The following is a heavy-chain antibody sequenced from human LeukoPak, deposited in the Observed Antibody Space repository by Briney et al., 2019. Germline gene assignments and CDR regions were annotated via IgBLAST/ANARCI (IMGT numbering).Heavy chain of an antibody. CDR3: AKDLGIAVSGALDY. Sequence: PGGCLRLSCAASGFTFSSYAMSWVRQAPGKGLEWVSAISGSGGSTYYADSVKGRFTISRDNSKNTLYLQMNSLRAEDTAVYYCAKDLGIAVSGALDYWGQGTLVTVSS. CDR1: GFTFSSYA. D-gene: IGHD6-19*01. V-gene: IGHV3-23*01. J-gene: IGHJ4*02. CDR2: ISGSGGST.